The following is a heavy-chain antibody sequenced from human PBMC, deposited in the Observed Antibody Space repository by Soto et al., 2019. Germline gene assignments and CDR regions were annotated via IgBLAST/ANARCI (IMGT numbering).Heavy chain of an antibody. CDR3: AAPMIVELGAFDI. CDR1: GGSISSSSYY. CDR2: IYYSGST. Sequence: QLQLQESGPGLVKPSETLSLTCTVSGGSISSSSYYWGWIRQPPGKGLEWIGSIYYSGSTYYNPSLKSRVTLSVDTSKNQFSLKLSSVTAADTAVYYCAAPMIVELGAFDIWGQGTMVTVSS. V-gene: IGHV4-39*01. J-gene: IGHJ3*02. D-gene: IGHD3-22*01.